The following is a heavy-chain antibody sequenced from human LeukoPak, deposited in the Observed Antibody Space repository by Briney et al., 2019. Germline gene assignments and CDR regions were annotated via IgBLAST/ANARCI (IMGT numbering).Heavy chain of an antibody. V-gene: IGHV4-4*07. Sequence: PSETLPLTCTVSGGSISSYYWSWIRQPAGKGLEWIGRIYTSGSTNYNPSLKSRVTMSVDTSKNQFSLNLSSVTAADTAVYYCARASMVPLYNWFDPWGQGTLVTVSS. J-gene: IGHJ5*02. CDR2: IYTSGST. CDR3: ARASMVPLYNWFDP. CDR1: GGSISSYY. D-gene: IGHD2-8*01.